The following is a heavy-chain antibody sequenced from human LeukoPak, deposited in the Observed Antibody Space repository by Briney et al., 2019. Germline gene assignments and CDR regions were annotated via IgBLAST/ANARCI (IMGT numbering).Heavy chain of an antibody. D-gene: IGHD6-19*01. CDR2: IYSDGGT. Sequence: GGSLRLSCAASGFTVSNNYMSWVRQAPGKGLEWVSVIYSDGGTFYSDSVKGRFTISRDYSRNTLYLQMNSLRADDTAVYYCARDSSGPAFWGQGILVTVSS. CDR3: ARDSSGPAF. J-gene: IGHJ4*02. CDR1: GFTVSNNY. V-gene: IGHV3-53*01.